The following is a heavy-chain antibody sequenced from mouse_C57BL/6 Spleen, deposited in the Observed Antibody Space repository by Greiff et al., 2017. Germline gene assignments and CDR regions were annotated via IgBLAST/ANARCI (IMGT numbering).Heavy chain of an antibody. Sequence: QVQLQQPGAELVKPGASVKLSCKASGYTFTSYWMQWVKQRPGQGLEWIGEIDPSDSYTNYNQKFKGKATLTVDTSSSTAYMQLSSLTSEDSAVYYCARKGVIYYGNYDAMGYWGQGTSVTVSS. J-gene: IGHJ4*01. CDR1: GYTFTSYW. CDR3: ARKGVIYYGNYDAMGY. V-gene: IGHV1-50*01. CDR2: IDPSDSYT. D-gene: IGHD2-1*01.